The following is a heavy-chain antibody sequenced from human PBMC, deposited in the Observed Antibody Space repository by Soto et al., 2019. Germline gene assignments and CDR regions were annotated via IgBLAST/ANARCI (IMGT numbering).Heavy chain of an antibody. CDR2: ISAYNGNT. CDR1: GYTFTSYG. CDR3: ARDSQKPRLTFWGGSSPLDY. J-gene: IGHJ4*02. Sequence: GASVKVSCKASGYTFTSYGISWVRQAPGQGLEWMGWISAYNGNTNYAQKLQGRVTMTTDTSTSTAYMELRSLRSDDTAVYYCARDSQKPRLTFWGGSSPLDYWGQGTLVTVSS. D-gene: IGHD3-3*01. V-gene: IGHV1-18*04.